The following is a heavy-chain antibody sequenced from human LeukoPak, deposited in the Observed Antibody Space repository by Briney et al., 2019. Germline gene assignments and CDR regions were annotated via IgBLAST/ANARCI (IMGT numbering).Heavy chain of an antibody. D-gene: IGHD6-13*01. CDR3: ARDGAAAAANNNWFDA. CDR1: GFTVGNNY. V-gene: IGHV3-53*01. Sequence: GGSLRLSCAASGFTVGNNYMNWVRQAPGKGLEWISLIYSGGRTHYADSVKGRFTISRDNSKNTLYLQMNNVRAEDTAVYYCARDGAAAAANNNWFDAWGQGTLVTVSS. J-gene: IGHJ5*02. CDR2: IYSGGRT.